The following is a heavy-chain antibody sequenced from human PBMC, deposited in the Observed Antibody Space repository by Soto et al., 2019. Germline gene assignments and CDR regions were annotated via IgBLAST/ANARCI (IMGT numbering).Heavy chain of an antibody. CDR3: ARDLGSSGWYRYAFDI. J-gene: IGHJ3*02. V-gene: IGHV4-59*01. D-gene: IGHD6-19*01. Sequence: QVQLQESGPGLVKPSETLSLTCTVSGGSISSYYWSWIRQPPGKGLEWIGYIYYSGSTNYNPSLKSQDNISVDPSKNQCSLKQSSVTAADTAVYYCARDLGSSGWYRYAFDIWGQGTMVTVSS. CDR1: GGSISSYY. CDR2: IYYSGST.